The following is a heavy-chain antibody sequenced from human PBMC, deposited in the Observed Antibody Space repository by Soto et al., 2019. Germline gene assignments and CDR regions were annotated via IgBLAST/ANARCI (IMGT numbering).Heavy chain of an antibody. D-gene: IGHD3-16*01. CDR2: IYYSGNT. V-gene: IGHV4-30-4*01. CDR3: AREGGESSDGLYYFDS. CDR1: GGSTSSDNY. Sequence: SHTLSLTCTVSGGSTSSDNYWSWIRQPPGKGLEWIGHIYYSGNTDYNPSLKSRLAISIDTSKNQFSLKLSSVTAAHTAVYFCAREGGESSDGLYYFDSWGQGSLVTGSS. J-gene: IGHJ4*02.